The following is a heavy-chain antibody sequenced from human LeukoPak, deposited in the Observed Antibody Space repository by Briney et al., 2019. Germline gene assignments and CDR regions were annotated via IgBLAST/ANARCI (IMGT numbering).Heavy chain of an antibody. CDR2: IIPIFGTA. D-gene: IGHD2-2*01. V-gene: IGHV1-69*06. Sequence: ASVKVSCKASGGTFSSYAISWVRQAPGQGLEWMGGIIPIFGTANYAQKFQGRVTITADKSTSTAYMELSSLRSEDTAVYYCARAGDCSSTSCYFDYWGQGTLVTVSS. J-gene: IGHJ4*02. CDR1: GGTFSSYA. CDR3: ARAGDCSSTSCYFDY.